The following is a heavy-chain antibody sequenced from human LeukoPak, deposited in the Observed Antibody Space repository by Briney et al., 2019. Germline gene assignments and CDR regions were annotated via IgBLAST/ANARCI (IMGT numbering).Heavy chain of an antibody. J-gene: IGHJ4*02. V-gene: IGHV3-53*01. Sequence: GGSLRLSCAASGFTFSSYSMNWVRQAPGKGLEWVSVFYVGGATYYADSVKGRFTISRDNSENTLYPQMKSLRAEDTAVYYCARGDGYNFFDYWGQGTLVAVSS. CDR3: ARGDGYNFFDY. D-gene: IGHD5-24*01. CDR1: GFTFSSYS. CDR2: FYVGGAT.